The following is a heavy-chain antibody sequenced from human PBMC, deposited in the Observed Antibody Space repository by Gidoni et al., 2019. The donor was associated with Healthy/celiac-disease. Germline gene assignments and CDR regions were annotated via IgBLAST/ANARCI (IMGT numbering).Heavy chain of an antibody. V-gene: IGHV5-10-1*01. D-gene: IGHD2-15*01. CDR2: IDPSDSYT. J-gene: IGHJ6*02. CDR1: GYSFTSYW. CDR3: ARRLVPLCSGGSCYSYYGMDV. Sequence: EVQLVQSGAEVKKPGESLRISCKGSGYSFTSYWISWGRQMPGKGLEWMGRIDPSDSYTNYSPSFQGHVTISADKSISTAYLQWSSLKASDTAMYYCARRLVPLCSGGSCYSYYGMDVWGQGTTVTVSS.